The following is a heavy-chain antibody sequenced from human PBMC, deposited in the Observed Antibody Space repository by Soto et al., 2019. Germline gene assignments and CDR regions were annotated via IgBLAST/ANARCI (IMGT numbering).Heavy chain of an antibody. V-gene: IGHV1-46*01. CDR2: INPSGGST. CDR1: GYTFTSYY. CDR3: AIAPYGPPYYYGMYV. Sequence: ASVKVSCKASGYTFTSYYMHWVRQAPGQGLEWMGIINPSGGSTSYAQKFQGRVTMTRDTSTSTVYMELSSLRSEDTAVYYCAIAPYGPPYYYGMYVWGQGTTVPVSS. D-gene: IGHD3-10*01. J-gene: IGHJ6*02.